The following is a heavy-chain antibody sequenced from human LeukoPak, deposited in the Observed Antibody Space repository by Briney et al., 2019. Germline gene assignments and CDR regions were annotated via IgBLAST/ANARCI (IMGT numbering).Heavy chain of an antibody. CDR2: INWNGGST. V-gene: IGHV3-20*04. CDR3: ASLSSGLTTYYFDY. CDR1: GFTFDDYG. Sequence: PGGSLRLSCAASGFTFDDYGMSWVRQAPGKGLEWVSGINWNGGSTGYADSVKGRFTISRDNAKNSLYLQMNSLRAEDTAVYYCASLSSGLTTYYFDYWGQGTLVTVSS. J-gene: IGHJ4*02. D-gene: IGHD6-19*01.